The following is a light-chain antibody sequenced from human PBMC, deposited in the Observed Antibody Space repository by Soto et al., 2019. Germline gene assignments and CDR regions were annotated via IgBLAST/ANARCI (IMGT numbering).Light chain of an antibody. CDR1: QSISSW. CDR2: KAS. Sequence: ASQSISSWLAWYQQKPGKAPKLLIYKASSLESGAPSRFSGSGSGTEFTLTISSLQPDDFATYYCQQYNSYRTFGQGTKVDIK. J-gene: IGKJ1*01. CDR3: QQYNSYRT. V-gene: IGKV1-5*03.